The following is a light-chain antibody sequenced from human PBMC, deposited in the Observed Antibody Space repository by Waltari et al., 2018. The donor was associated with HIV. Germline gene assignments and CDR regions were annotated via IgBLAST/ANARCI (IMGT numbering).Light chain of an antibody. CDR2: WAS. V-gene: IGKV4-1*01. CDR1: RTVFYSSSNKNY. CDR3: QQYSTIPYT. J-gene: IGKJ2*01. Sequence: DIVMTQSPDSLALSLGERATISCKSSRTVFYSSSNKNYLAWYQQKAGQPPRLLFYWASTRESGVPDRFSGSGSGTNFTLTISSLQAEDVAVYYCQQYSTIPYTFGQGTRLEIK.